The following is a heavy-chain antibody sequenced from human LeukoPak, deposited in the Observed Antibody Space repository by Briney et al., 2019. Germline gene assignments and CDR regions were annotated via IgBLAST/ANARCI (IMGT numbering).Heavy chain of an antibody. Sequence: ASVKVSCKASGYTFTSYDINWVRQATGRGLEWMGWMNPNSGNTGYAQKFQGRVTMTRNTSISTAYMELSSLRSEDTAVYYCARALDYDILTGYYRSPYYYYYGMDVWGQGTTVTVSS. D-gene: IGHD3-9*01. J-gene: IGHJ6*02. CDR1: GYTFTSYD. CDR2: MNPNSGNT. CDR3: ARALDYDILTGYYRSPYYYYYGMDV. V-gene: IGHV1-8*01.